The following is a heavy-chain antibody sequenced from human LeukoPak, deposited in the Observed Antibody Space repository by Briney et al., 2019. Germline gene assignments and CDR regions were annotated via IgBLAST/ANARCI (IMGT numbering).Heavy chain of an antibody. V-gene: IGHV3-30*02. D-gene: IGHD2-2*01. CDR1: GFTFSSYG. J-gene: IGHJ6*03. CDR2: IRYDGSNK. Sequence: GGSLRLSCAASGFTFSSYGMHWVRQAPGKGLEWVAFIRYDGSNKYYADSVKGRFTISRDNSKNTLYLQMNSLRAEDTAVYYCANEGYCSSTSCSYYYYYYMDVWGKGTTVTVSS. CDR3: ANEGYCSSTSCSYYYYYYMDV.